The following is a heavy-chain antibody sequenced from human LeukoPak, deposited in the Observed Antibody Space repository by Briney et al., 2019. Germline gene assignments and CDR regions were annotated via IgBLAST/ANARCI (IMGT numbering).Heavy chain of an antibody. CDR3: ARKLAGIHFDQ. V-gene: IGHV4-59*01. CDR2: IHYSGTS. D-gene: IGHD6-19*01. Sequence: SETLSLTCTVSGGSIGSYYWNWIRQPPGKGLEWIGYIHYSGTSNYDPSLKSRVSISVDTSKNQFSLKMSSVTAADTAVYYCARKLAGIHFDQWGRGTLVTVSS. CDR1: GGSIGSYY. J-gene: IGHJ4*02.